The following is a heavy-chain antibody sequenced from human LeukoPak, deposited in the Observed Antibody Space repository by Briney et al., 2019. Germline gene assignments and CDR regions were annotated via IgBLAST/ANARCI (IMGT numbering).Heavy chain of an antibody. V-gene: IGHV3-30*04. D-gene: IGHD6-19*01. CDR1: GFSFSHYA. J-gene: IGHJ4*02. Sequence: QSGGSLRLSCAASGFSFSHYAIHWVRQAPGRGLEWVSLISYNGGNKYYADSVKGRFTIDRDNSKNTVYLQMNSLRADDTALYSCATIEAVRFHYWGQGTLVTISS. CDR2: ISYNGGNK. CDR3: ATIEAVRFHY.